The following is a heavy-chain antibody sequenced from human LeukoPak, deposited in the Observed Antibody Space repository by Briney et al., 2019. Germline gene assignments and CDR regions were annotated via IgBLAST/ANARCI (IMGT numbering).Heavy chain of an antibody. V-gene: IGHV3-30*18. CDR3: AKEDRRFGELAPGYWYFDL. D-gene: IGHD3-10*01. CDR2: ISYDGSNK. J-gene: IGHJ2*01. Sequence: GRSLRLSCAASGFTFSSYGMHWVRQAPGKGLAWVAVISYDGSNKYYADSVKGRFTISRDNSKNTLYLQMNSLRAEDTAVYYCAKEDRRFGELAPGYWYFDLWGRGTLVTVSS. CDR1: GFTFSSYG.